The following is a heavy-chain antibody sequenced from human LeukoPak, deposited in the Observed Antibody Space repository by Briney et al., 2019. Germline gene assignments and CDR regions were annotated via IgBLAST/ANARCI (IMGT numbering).Heavy chain of an antibody. CDR2: IIHISGTA. CDR1: GGTFSSYA. Sequence: SVKVSCEASGGTFSSYAISWVRQAPGQGLEWMGGIIHISGTANYAQKFQGRVTITTDESTSTAYMELSSLRSEDTAVYYCARGPFPGGYDSVYFDYWGQGTLVTVSS. J-gene: IGHJ4*02. V-gene: IGHV1-69*05. CDR3: ARGPFPGGYDSVYFDY. D-gene: IGHD5-12*01.